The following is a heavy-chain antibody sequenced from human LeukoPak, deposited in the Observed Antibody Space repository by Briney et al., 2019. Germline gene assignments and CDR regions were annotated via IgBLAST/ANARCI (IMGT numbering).Heavy chain of an antibody. V-gene: IGHV4-61*01. D-gene: IGHD3-10*01. Sequence: SETLSLTCTVSGYFISNGYYWGWIRQPPGKGLEWIGYIYYSGSTNYNPSLKSRVTISVDTSKNQFSLKLSSVTAADTAVYYCARVMVRGKAFDYWGQGTLVTVSS. J-gene: IGHJ4*02. CDR2: IYYSGST. CDR1: GYFISNGYY. CDR3: ARVMVRGKAFDY.